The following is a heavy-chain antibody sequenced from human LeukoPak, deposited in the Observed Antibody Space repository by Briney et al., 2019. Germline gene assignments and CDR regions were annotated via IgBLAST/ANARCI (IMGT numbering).Heavy chain of an antibody. V-gene: IGHV4-39*07. D-gene: IGHD5-18*01. J-gene: IGHJ4*02. Sequence: SETLSLTCTVSGGSISSSNYYWGWIRQPPGKGLEWIVSIYYSGSTYYNPSLKSRVTISVNTSKNQFSLKLSSVTAADTAVYYCARVSGYSYGTFDYWGQGTLVTVSS. CDR3: ARVSGYSYGTFDY. CDR1: GGSISSSNYY. CDR2: IYYSGST.